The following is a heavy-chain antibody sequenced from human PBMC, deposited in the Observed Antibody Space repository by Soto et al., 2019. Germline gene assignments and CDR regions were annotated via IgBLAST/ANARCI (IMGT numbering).Heavy chain of an antibody. D-gene: IGHD2-15*01. J-gene: IGHJ4*02. V-gene: IGHV2-5*01. CDR1: GFSLGTHGVA. Sequence: QITLKESGPTLVKPTQTLTLTCTSSGFSLGTHGVAVGWVRQPAGKALEWLALIYWNDDKYYSASLNSKLTITKYTTTSQEVLTMPGMYPVDTGTYACAHAMRTCTGVSCSTYFDSWGQGTLVIVSS. CDR2: IYWNDDK. CDR3: AHAMRTCTGVSCSTYFDS.